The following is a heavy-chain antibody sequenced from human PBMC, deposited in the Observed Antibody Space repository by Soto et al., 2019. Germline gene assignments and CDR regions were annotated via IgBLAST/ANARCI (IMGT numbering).Heavy chain of an antibody. J-gene: IGHJ6*02. CDR3: ARDFGIAARHSDV. CDR2: INPNSGGT. V-gene: IGHV1-2*02. Sequence: ASVKVSCKASGYTFTGYYVHWVRQAPGQGLEWMGWINPNSGGTNYAQKFQGRVTMTRDTSISTAYMELSRLRSDDTAVYYCARDFGIAARHSDVWGQGTTVTVSS. CDR1: GYTFTGYY. D-gene: IGHD6-6*01.